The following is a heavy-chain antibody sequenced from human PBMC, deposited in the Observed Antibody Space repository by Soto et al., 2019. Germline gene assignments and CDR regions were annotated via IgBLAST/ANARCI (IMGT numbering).Heavy chain of an antibody. V-gene: IGHV2-5*02. CDR1: GFSLSTCGVG. Sequence: QITLKESGPTLVKPTQTLTLTCTFSGFSLSTCGVGVGWIRQSPGKALEWLALIFWDDDKRYSPSLKSRLTITKDTTKNQMVHTMTNMDTVDTATYDCAHRQRYCSGGSCYVVGFDPWGQGTLVTVSS. D-gene: IGHD2-15*01. CDR2: IFWDDDK. J-gene: IGHJ5*02. CDR3: AHRQRYCSGGSCYVVGFDP.